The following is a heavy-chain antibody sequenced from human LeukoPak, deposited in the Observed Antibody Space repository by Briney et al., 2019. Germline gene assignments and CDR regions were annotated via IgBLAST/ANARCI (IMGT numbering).Heavy chain of an antibody. V-gene: IGHV3-30*18. D-gene: IGHD3-22*01. CDR1: GFTFSGYG. J-gene: IGHJ6*02. CDR2: ISYDGSNK. CDR3: AKEGYYYDSSGYNYYYGMDV. Sequence: GRSLRLSCAASGFTFSGYGMHWVRQAPGKGLEWVAVISYDGSNKYYADSVKGRFTISRDNSKNTLYLQMNSLRAEDTAVYYCAKEGYYYDSSGYNYYYGMDVWGQGTTVTVSS.